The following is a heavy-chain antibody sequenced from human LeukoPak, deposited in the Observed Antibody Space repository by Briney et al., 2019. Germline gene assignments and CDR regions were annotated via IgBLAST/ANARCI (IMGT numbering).Heavy chain of an antibody. V-gene: IGHV5-51*01. CDR3: ARQYSGYDDPYYYYYGMDV. CDR1: GYSFTSYW. J-gene: IGHJ6*02. Sequence: PGESLKISCMGSGYSFTSYWIGWVRQMPGKGLEWMGIIYPGDSDTRYSPSFQGQVTISADKSISTAYLQWSSLKASDTAMYYCARQYSGYDDPYYYYYGMDVWGQGTTVTVSS. CDR2: IYPGDSDT. D-gene: IGHD5-12*01.